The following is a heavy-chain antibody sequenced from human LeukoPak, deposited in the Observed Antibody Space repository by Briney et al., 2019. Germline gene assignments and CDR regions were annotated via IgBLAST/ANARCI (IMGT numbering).Heavy chain of an antibody. CDR1: GFTFGDYA. V-gene: IGHV3-49*03. J-gene: IGHJ2*01. D-gene: IGHD4-17*01. CDR2: IRSKAYGGTT. Sequence: GGSLRLSCTASGFTFGDYAMSWFRQAPGKGLEWVGFIRSKAYGGTTEYAASVKGRFTISRDDSKSIAYLQMNSLKTEDTAVYYCAKVDGDYFRFAPGFDLWGRGTLVTVSS. CDR3: AKVDGDYFRFAPGFDL.